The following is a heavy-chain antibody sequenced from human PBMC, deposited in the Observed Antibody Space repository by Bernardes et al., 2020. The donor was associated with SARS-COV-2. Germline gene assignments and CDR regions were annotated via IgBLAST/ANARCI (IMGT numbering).Heavy chain of an antibody. Sequence: VSLRLSCAASGFNFSSYAMNWVRQAPGKGLQWVSSITASTTYIQYTDSVEGRFTVSRDNAKNSLYLEMTSLRAEDTAIYYCARILRDNGFGSGYYDLWGRGTLVTVSS. D-gene: IGHD4-17*01. V-gene: IGHV3-21*01. J-gene: IGHJ2*01. CDR2: ITASTTYI. CDR3: ARILRDNGFGSGYYDL. CDR1: GFNFSSYA.